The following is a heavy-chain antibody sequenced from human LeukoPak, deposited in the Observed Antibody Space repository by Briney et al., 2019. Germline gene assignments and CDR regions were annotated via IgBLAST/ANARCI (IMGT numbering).Heavy chain of an antibody. J-gene: IGHJ4*02. V-gene: IGHV1-69*13. CDR3: ARDRTYCGGDCYGY. D-gene: IGHD2-21*02. Sequence: ASVKVSCKASGGTFSSYAISWVRQAPGQGLEWMGGIIPIFGTANYAQKFQGRVTITADESTSTAYMELSSLRSEDTAVYYCARDRTYCGGDCYGYWGQGTLVTVSS. CDR2: IIPIFGTA. CDR1: GGTFSSYA.